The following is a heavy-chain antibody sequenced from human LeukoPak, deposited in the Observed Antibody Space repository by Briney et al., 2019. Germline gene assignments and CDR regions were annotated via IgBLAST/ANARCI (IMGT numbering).Heavy chain of an antibody. J-gene: IGHJ4*02. Sequence: SGTLSLTCAVSGVSISSGNWWSWVRQAPGKGLEWIGEIYHSGSTNYYPSLKSRVTISVDKSKNQFSLNLSSMTAADTAVYYCATVTVAAGIWSFAYWGQGTLVTVSS. CDR2: IYHSGST. CDR3: ATVTVAAGIWSFAY. CDR1: GVSISSGNW. D-gene: IGHD6-13*01. V-gene: IGHV4-4*02.